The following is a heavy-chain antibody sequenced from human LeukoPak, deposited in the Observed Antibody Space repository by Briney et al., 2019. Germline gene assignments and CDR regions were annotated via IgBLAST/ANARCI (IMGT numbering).Heavy chain of an antibody. CDR1: GFTFSSYA. CDR2: ISGSGGST. V-gene: IGHV3-23*01. Sequence: PGGSLRLSCAASGFTFSSYAMSWVRQAPGKGLEWVSAISGSGGSTYYADSVKGRFTISRDNSKNTLYLQMNSLRAEDTAVYYCAKGGKGGVAEGTGIDYWGQGTLVTVSS. J-gene: IGHJ4*02. D-gene: IGHD3-3*01. CDR3: AKGGKGGVAEGTGIDY.